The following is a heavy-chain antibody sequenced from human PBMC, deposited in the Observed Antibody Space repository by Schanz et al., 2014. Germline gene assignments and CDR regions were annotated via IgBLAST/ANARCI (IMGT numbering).Heavy chain of an antibody. Sequence: QVQLVQSGAEVKKPGASVKVSCKASGYTFTSYYMHWVRQAPGQGLELMGIINPSGGSTSYAQKFQSRLTVTRDTTTTTVYMELSSLRSDDTAMYYCVTEERMESGTWAKAFDIWGQGTWVTDSS. D-gene: IGHD3-3*01. V-gene: IGHV1-46*01. CDR1: GYTFTSYY. J-gene: IGHJ3*02. CDR2: INPSGGST. CDR3: VTEERMESGTWAKAFDI.